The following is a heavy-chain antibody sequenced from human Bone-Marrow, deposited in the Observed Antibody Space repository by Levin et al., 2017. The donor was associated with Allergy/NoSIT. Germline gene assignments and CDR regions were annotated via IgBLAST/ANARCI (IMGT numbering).Heavy chain of an antibody. CDR2: IYYSGST. Sequence: KASETLSLTCNVSGGSLSSGTHFWAWIRQSPGKGLEWIGNIYYSGSTSYNPAVQSRVTMSVDTSRSQFSLKVTSMTAADTAVYYCARANFYSSGWFGYFDNWGQGMLVTVSS. J-gene: IGHJ4*02. D-gene: IGHD6-19*01. CDR1: GGSLSSGTHF. CDR3: ARANFYSSGWFGYFDN. V-gene: IGHV4-39*07.